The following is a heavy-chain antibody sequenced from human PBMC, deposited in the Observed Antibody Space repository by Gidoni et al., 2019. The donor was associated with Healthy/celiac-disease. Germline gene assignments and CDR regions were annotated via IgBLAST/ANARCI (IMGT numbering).Heavy chain of an antibody. CDR2: IKQDGSEK. V-gene: IGHV3-7*03. CDR3: ARDRGAKWLRLDYFDY. Sequence: EVQLVESGGGLVQPGGSLRLSCAASGFTFSSYWMSWVRQAPGKGLEWVANIKQDGSEKYYVDSVKGRFTISRDNAKNSLYLQMNSLRAEDTAVYYCARDRGAKWLRLDYFDYWGQGTLVTVSS. D-gene: IGHD5-12*01. J-gene: IGHJ4*02. CDR1: GFTFSSYW.